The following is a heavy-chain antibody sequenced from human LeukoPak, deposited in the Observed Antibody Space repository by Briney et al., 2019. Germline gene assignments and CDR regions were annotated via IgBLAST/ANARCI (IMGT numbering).Heavy chain of an antibody. CDR2: IIPIFGTA. V-gene: IGHV1-69*13. CDR3: ATTHYGDYLDYYYGMDV. D-gene: IGHD4-17*01. CDR1: GGTFSSYA. Sequence: GASVKVSCKASGGTFSSYAISWVRHAPGQGLEWMGGIIPIFGTANYAQKFQGRVTITADESTSTAYMELSSLRSEDTAVYYCATTHYGDYLDYYYGMDVWGQGTTVTVSS. J-gene: IGHJ6*02.